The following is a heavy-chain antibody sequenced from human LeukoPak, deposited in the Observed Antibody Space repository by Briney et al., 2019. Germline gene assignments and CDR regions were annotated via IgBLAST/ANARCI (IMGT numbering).Heavy chain of an antibody. J-gene: IGHJ4*02. CDR1: GFTFSSYA. D-gene: IGHD6-19*01. V-gene: IGHV3-23*01. CDR3: AKDFLSSGWYHTFDY. CDR2: ISGSGGST. Sequence: PGGSLRLSCAASGFTFSSYAMSWVRQAPGKGLEWVSAISGSGGSTYYADSVKGRFTISRDNSKNTLYLQMNSLRAEDTAVYYCAKDFLSSGWYHTFDYWGQGTLDTVSS.